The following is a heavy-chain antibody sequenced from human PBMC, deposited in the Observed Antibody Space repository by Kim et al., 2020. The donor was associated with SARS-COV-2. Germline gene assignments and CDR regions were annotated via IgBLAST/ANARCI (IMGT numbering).Heavy chain of an antibody. Sequence: GGSLRLSCAASGFTFGDYGMNWVRQVPGKGLEWVSGINWNGGSIGYADSVKGRFTISRDNRKKSQYLQMNSLRVEDTALYYCTGSDSSTLNYFYYFDMDVWGQGATVTVSS. J-gene: IGHJ6*02. V-gene: IGHV3-20*04. CDR1: GFTFGDYG. CDR2: INWNGGSI. CDR3: TGSDSSTLNYFYYFDMDV. D-gene: IGHD3-22*01.